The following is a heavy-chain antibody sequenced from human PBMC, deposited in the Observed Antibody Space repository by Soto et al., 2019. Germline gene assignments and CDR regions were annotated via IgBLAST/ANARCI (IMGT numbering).Heavy chain of an antibody. D-gene: IGHD1-1*01. CDR1: GGTFSSYA. CDR2: IIPIFGTA. Sequence: QVQLVQSGAEVKKPGSSVKVSCKASGGTFSSYAISWVRQAPGQGLEWMGGIIPIFGTANYAQKFQGRVTIPADESTSTAYMELGSLRSEETAVYYCARSTTSPTKGWFDPWGQGTLVTVSS. J-gene: IGHJ5*02. CDR3: ARSTTSPTKGWFDP. V-gene: IGHV1-69*12.